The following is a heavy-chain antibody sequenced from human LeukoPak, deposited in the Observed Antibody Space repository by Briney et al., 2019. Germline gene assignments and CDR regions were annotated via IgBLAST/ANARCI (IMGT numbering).Heavy chain of an antibody. D-gene: IGHD3-16*01. Sequence: GGSLRLSCAASGFTLSSYWMSWVRQAPGKGLEWVANIKQDGSEKYYVDSVKGRFTISRDNVKNSLYLQMNSLRAEGTAVYYCARVHQGGYFDYWGQGTLVTVSS. V-gene: IGHV3-7*01. CDR1: GFTLSSYW. CDR3: ARVHQGGYFDY. J-gene: IGHJ4*02. CDR2: IKQDGSEK.